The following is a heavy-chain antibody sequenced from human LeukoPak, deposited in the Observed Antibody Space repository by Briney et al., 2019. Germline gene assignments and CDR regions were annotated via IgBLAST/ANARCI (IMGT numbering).Heavy chain of an antibody. CDR3: ARIGAGSSRDY. J-gene: IGHJ4*02. V-gene: IGHV3-21*01. CDR2: IVGSSST. Sequence: PGGSLRLSCAASGFTFSSYAMNWVRQAPGKGLEWVSSIVGSSSTYYADSLKGRFTISRDNAKNSLYLQMNSLRAEDTAVYYCARIGAGSSRDYWGQGTLVTVSS. D-gene: IGHD6-13*01. CDR1: GFTFSSYA.